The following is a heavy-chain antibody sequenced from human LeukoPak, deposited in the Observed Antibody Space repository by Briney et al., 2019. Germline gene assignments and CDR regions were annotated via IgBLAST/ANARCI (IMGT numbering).Heavy chain of an antibody. CDR2: IYYSGST. Sequence: SETLSLTCTVSGGSISSYYWSWIRQPPGKGLEWIGYIYYSGSTNYNPSLKSRVTISVDTSKNQFSLKLSSVTAADPAVYYCARSMYSSSWTETDYWGQGTLVTVSS. CDR1: GGSISSYY. CDR3: ARSMYSSSWTETDY. J-gene: IGHJ4*02. V-gene: IGHV4-59*08. D-gene: IGHD6-13*01.